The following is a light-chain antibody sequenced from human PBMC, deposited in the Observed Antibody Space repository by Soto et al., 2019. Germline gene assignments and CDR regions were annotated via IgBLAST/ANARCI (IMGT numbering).Light chain of an antibody. CDR1: QGIGNF. CDR2: AAS. J-gene: IGKJ3*01. Sequence: DIQMTQSPTSLSASVGDRVTITCRASQGIGNFVAWYQQQPGKPPKLLIYAASTLQSGVPSRFSGSGSGTDFTLTINSLQPEDVATYSCQKYSSVPVFGPGTKVEI. V-gene: IGKV1-27*01. CDR3: QKYSSVPV.